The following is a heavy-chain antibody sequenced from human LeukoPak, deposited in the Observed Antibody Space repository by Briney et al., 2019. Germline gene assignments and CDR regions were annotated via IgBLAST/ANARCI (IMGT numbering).Heavy chain of an antibody. V-gene: IGHV1-18*01. CDR3: ATLAPYGSFDY. D-gene: IGHD4-17*01. CDR1: GYTFTSYG. J-gene: IGHJ4*02. CDR2: ISAYNGNT. Sequence: ASVTVSCRASGYTFTSYGISWVRQAPGQGLEWMGWISAYNGNTNYAQKLQGRVTMTTDTSTSTACMELRSLRSDDTAVYYCATLAPYGSFDYWGQGTLVTVSS.